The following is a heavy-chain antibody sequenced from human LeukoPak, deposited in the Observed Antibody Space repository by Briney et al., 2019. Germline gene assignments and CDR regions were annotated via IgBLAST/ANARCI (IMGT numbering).Heavy chain of an antibody. Sequence: GGSQTLFCAPSGFTFSSFGMHWVRQAPGKGLEWVAVISYDGSNKYYADSVKGRFTISRDNSQNTLYLQMNSLRPEDTAVYYCGRLMGGYDSYFYGMDVWGQGRTVSVSS. J-gene: IGHJ6*02. CDR2: ISYDGSNK. D-gene: IGHD5-12*01. CDR1: GFTFSSFG. CDR3: GRLMGGYDSYFYGMDV. V-gene: IGHV3-30*03.